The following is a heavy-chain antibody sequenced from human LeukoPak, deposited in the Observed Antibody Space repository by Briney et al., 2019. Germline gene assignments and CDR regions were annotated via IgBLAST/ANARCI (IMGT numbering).Heavy chain of an antibody. J-gene: IGHJ4*02. D-gene: IGHD1-20*01. CDR3: ARDSGRYNWNEGVY. V-gene: IGHV1-69*13. Sequence: SVKVSCKASGGTLSSYAISWVRQAPGQGLEWMGGIIPIFGTANYAQKFQGRVTITADESTSAAYMELSSLRSEDTAAYYCARDSGRYNWNEGVYWGQGTLVTVSS. CDR1: GGTLSSYA. CDR2: IIPIFGTA.